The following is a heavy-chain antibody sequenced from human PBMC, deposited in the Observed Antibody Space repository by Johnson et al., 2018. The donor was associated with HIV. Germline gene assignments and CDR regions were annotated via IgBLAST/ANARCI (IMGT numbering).Heavy chain of an antibody. V-gene: IGHV3-66*01. CDR1: GFSVSSNY. J-gene: IGHJ3*02. CDR2: IYSGGST. Sequence: VQLVESGGGLVEPGGSLRLSCGASGFSVSSNYMSWVRQAPGKGLEWVSVIYSGGSTYYADSMKGRFTISRDNSKNTLYLQMNSLRAEDTAVYYCARGGVLRYFDWLFEDAFDIWGQGTMVTVSS. CDR3: ARGGVLRYFDWLFEDAFDI. D-gene: IGHD3-9*01.